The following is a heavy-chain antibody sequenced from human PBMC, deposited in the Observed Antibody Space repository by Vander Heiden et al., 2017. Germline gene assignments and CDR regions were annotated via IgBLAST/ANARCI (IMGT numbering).Heavy chain of an antibody. V-gene: IGHV3-33*01. CDR2: IGYDGINK. D-gene: IGHD6-19*01. Sequence: QVQLVESGGGVVQPGRSLRLSCATSGFSFTSSVLHLVRQAPGKGLEWVALIGYDGINKYYADSVKGRFTISRDNSKNTLYLQMNSLRAEDTAVYYCARDRAVIEGQWLVDHWGQGTLVTVSS. J-gene: IGHJ4*02. CDR1: GFSFTSSV. CDR3: ARDRAVIEGQWLVDH.